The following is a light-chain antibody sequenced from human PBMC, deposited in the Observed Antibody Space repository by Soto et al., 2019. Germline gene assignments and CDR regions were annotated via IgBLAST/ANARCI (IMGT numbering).Light chain of an antibody. J-gene: IGKJ2*03. CDR3: QQSLSTPIYS. V-gene: IGKV1-39*01. CDR1: QNIDNY. CDR2: AAS. Sequence: DIQMTQSPSSLSASVGDRVTITCRASQNIDNYLNWYQQKPGKAPNLLIYAASSLQSGVPSGFAGSGSGTHFTLTISTLQPEDVGTYFCQQSLSTPIYSFGQGTKVDIK.